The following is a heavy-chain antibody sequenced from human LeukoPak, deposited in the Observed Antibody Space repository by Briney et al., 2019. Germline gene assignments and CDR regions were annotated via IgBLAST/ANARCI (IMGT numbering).Heavy chain of an antibody. D-gene: IGHD1-26*01. V-gene: IGHV3-30*14. Sequence: SGGSLRLSCAASGFTFSSYAMHWVRQAPGKGLEWVAVISYDGSNKYYADSVKGRFTISRDNSKNTLYLQMNSLRAEDTAVYYCASLSGSSLNAFDIWGQGTMVTVSS. CDR2: ISYDGSNK. CDR1: GFTFSSYA. CDR3: ASLSGSSLNAFDI. J-gene: IGHJ3*02.